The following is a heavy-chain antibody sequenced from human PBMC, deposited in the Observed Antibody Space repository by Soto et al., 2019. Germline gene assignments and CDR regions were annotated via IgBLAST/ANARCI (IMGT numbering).Heavy chain of an antibody. J-gene: IGHJ4*02. D-gene: IGHD1-26*01. CDR3: AHRPIVGAAI. CDR2: IFHSGST. V-gene: IGHV4-4*02. Sequence: QVQLQESGPGLVKPSGTLSLTCAVFGGSISNSNWWTWVRQPPGKGLDWIGEIFHSGSTNYNSSLLGRVTLSVDKANNRFSLKLSSVTAADTAVYYCAHRPIVGAAIWGQGTLVTVSS. CDR1: GGSISNSNW.